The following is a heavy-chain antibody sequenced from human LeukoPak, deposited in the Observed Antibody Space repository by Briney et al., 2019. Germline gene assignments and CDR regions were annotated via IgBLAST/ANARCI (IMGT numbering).Heavy chain of an antibody. J-gene: IGHJ4*02. CDR2: FDPEDGET. D-gene: IGHD3-10*01. CDR1: GYTLTELS. Sequence: ASVKVSCKVSGYTLTELSMHWVRQAPGKGLEWMGGFDPEDGETIYAQKFQGRVTMTEDTSTDTAYMELSRLRSDDTAVYYCARGAYYGSGSYYNFDYWGQGTLVTVSS. V-gene: IGHV1-24*01. CDR3: ARGAYYGSGSYYNFDY.